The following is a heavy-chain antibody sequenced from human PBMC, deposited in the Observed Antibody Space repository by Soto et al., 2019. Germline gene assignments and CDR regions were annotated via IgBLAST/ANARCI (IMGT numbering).Heavy chain of an antibody. V-gene: IGHV3-23*01. D-gene: IGHD1-1*01. Sequence: GGSLRLSCAASGSPIDSYGMNWVRQAPGKGLQWVSSISGSGAGTYYADSVKGRFTVSRDNSKNTVFLQMNSLRAEDTAIYYCAKSMMATTGANWLDPWGQGTLVTVSS. J-gene: IGHJ5*02. CDR1: GSPIDSYG. CDR3: AKSMMATTGANWLDP. CDR2: ISGSGAGT.